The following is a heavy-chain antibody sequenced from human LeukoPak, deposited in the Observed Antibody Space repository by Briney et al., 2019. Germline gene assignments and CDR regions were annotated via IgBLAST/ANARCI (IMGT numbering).Heavy chain of an antibody. D-gene: IGHD3-22*01. CDR1: GGSISSYY. Sequence: SETLSLTCTVSGGSISSYYWSWIRQPAGKGLEWIGRIYSSGTTDYDPSLKSRVTMSIDTSKNQFSLKLSSVTAADTAVYYCARTPEIYDSSGYYFDYWGQGTLVTVSS. V-gene: IGHV4-4*07. CDR2: IYSSGTT. CDR3: ARTPEIYDSSGYYFDY. J-gene: IGHJ4*02.